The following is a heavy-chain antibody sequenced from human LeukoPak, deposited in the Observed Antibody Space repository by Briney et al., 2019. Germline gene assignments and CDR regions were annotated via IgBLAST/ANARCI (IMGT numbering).Heavy chain of an antibody. CDR1: GGTFSSYA. V-gene: IGHV1-69*13. D-gene: IGHD3-22*01. CDR3: AREYTHYHDSSGYYYHAFDI. CDR2: IIPIFGTA. J-gene: IGHJ3*02. Sequence: GASVKVSCKASGGTFSSYAISWVRQAPGEGLEWMGGIIPIFGTANYAQKCQGRVTITAEESTSKTYMELSSLRSEDTAVYYCAREYTHYHDSSGYYYHAFDIWGQGTMVTVSS.